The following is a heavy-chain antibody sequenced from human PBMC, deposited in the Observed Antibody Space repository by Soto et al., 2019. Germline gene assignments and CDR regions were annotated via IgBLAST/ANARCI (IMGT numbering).Heavy chain of an antibody. V-gene: IGHV5-51*03. Sequence: EVQLVQSGAEVKKPGESLKISCKGSGYSFTTYWIGWVRQMPGKGLEWMGIIYPGDSDTKYSPSFQGQITISADKSTSPAYLQWSSLEASDTAIYYCARNTGGYVYYFDYWGQGTLVTVSS. J-gene: IGHJ4*02. D-gene: IGHD1-26*01. CDR3: ARNTGGYVYYFDY. CDR2: IYPGDSDT. CDR1: GYSFTTYW.